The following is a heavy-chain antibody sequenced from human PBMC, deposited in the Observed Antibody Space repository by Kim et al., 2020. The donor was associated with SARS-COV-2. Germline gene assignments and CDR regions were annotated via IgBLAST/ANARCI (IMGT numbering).Heavy chain of an antibody. V-gene: IGHV3-21*01. Sequence: VKGRFTISRDNAKNSLYLQMNSLRAEDTAVYYCARDNAPSGYDPVYYFDYWGQGTLVTVSS. CDR3: ARDNAPSGYDPVYYFDY. J-gene: IGHJ4*02. D-gene: IGHD5-12*01.